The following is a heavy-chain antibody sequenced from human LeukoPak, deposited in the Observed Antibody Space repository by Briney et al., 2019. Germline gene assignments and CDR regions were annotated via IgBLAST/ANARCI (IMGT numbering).Heavy chain of an antibody. CDR2: ISSSSSDI. CDR1: GFTLSTHS. D-gene: IGHD3-3*01. Sequence: GGSLRLSCAASGFTLSTHSMNWVRQAPGKGLEWVSCISSSSSDIKYADSVKGRFTISRDNAKNSLYLQLSSLRAEDTAVYYCARVPGGLEWADFDYWGQGTLVTVSS. V-gene: IGHV3-21*01. J-gene: IGHJ4*02. CDR3: ARVPGGLEWADFDY.